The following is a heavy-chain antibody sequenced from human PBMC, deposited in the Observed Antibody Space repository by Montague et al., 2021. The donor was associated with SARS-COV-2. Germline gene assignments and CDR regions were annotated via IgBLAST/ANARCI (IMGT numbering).Heavy chain of an antibody. CDR1: GGSISSSSYY. J-gene: IGHJ5*02. D-gene: IGHD3-3*01. CDR2: IYYSGXT. Sequence: SETLSLTCTVSGGSISSSSYYWGWIRQPPGKGLEWIGNIYYSGXTXYXXXXKXRVTISVGTSKNQFSLKLRSVTTADTAVYYCARQKMGSVTIFGVVTHDWWFDPWGQGTLVTVSS. CDR3: ARQKMGSVTIFGVVTHDWWFDP. V-gene: IGHV4-39*01.